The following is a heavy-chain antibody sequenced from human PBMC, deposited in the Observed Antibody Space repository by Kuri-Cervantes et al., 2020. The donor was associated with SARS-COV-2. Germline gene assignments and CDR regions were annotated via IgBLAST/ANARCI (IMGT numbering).Heavy chain of an antibody. CDR1: GGSISSYY. CDR3: ATSYGGSGSYYYGMDV. D-gene: IGHD3-10*01. V-gene: IGHV4-59*01. J-gene: IGHJ6*02. Sequence: LETLSLTCTVSGGSISSYYWSWIRQPPGKGLEWIGYIYYSGSTNYNPSLKSRVTISVDTSKNQFSLKLSSVTAADTAVYYCATSYGGSGSYYYGMDVWGQGTTVTVSS. CDR2: IYYSGST.